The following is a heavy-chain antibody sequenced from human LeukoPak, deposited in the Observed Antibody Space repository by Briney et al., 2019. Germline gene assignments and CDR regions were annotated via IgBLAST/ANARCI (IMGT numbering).Heavy chain of an antibody. J-gene: IGHJ4*02. Sequence: PGGSLRLSCAASGFSFSVYWMHWVRQAPGKGPVWVSRIKTDGSSTSYADSVKGRFTISRDNAKNTLYLQMNSLRVEDTAVYYCARDFMYSISCAGCWGQGTLVTVSS. D-gene: IGHD6-13*01. CDR2: IKTDGSST. CDR3: ARDFMYSISCAGC. CDR1: GFSFSVYW. V-gene: IGHV3-74*01.